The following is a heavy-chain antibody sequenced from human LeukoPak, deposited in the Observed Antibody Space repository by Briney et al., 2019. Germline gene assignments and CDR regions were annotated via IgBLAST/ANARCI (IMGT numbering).Heavy chain of an antibody. CDR3: ARDTASYSYGQETFDP. CDR2: INWNGGST. J-gene: IGHJ5*02. Sequence: GGSLRLSCAASGFTFDDYGMSWVRQAPGKGLEWVSGINWNGGSTGYADSVKGRFTISRDNAKNSLYLQMNSLRAEDTALYYCARDTASYSYGQETFDPWGQGTLVTVSS. D-gene: IGHD5-18*01. V-gene: IGHV3-20*04. CDR1: GFTFDDYG.